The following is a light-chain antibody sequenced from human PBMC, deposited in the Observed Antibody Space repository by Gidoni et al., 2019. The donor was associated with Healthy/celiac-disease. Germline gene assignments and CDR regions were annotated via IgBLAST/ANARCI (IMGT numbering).Light chain of an antibody. CDR1: QDISNY. V-gene: IGKV1-33*01. CDR3: QQYDNLPLT. J-gene: IGKJ4*01. Sequence: DIQMTHSPSTLSASGGDRVTITCQASQDISNYLNWYQQKPGKAPKLLIYDASNLETGVPSRFSGSGSGTDFTFTISSLQPEDIATYYCQQYDNLPLTFGGGTKVEIK. CDR2: DAS.